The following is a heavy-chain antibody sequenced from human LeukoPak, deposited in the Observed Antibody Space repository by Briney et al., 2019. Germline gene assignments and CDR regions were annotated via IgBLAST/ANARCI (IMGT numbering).Heavy chain of an antibody. Sequence: PGGSLSLSCAACGFTFSSYSVNWVRQAPGKGLEWVSSISSSSTYIYYADSVKGRFTISRDNTKNSLYLQMYSLRAEDTAVYYCARDVSSSLNYWGQGTLVTVSS. V-gene: IGHV3-21*01. J-gene: IGHJ4*02. D-gene: IGHD6-13*01. CDR2: ISSSSTYI. CDR3: ARDVSSSLNY. CDR1: GFTFSSYS.